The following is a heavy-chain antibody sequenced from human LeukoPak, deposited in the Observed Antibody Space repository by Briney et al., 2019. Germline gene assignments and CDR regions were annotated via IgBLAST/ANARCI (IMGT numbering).Heavy chain of an antibody. D-gene: IGHD3-9*01. CDR3: ARGGDILTGYRDAFDI. J-gene: IGHJ3*02. CDR1: GGSISSSSYY. V-gene: IGHV4-61*05. CDR2: IYYSGST. Sequence: SETLSLTCTVAGGSISSSSYYWGWIRQPPGKGLEWIGYIYYSGSTNYNPSLKSRVTISVDTSKNQFSLKLSSVTAADTAVYYCARGGDILTGYRDAFDIWGQGTMVTVSS.